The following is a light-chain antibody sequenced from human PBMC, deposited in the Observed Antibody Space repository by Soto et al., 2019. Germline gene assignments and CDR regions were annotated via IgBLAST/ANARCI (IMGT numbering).Light chain of an antibody. CDR3: QQYNNWPRT. Sequence: EIVMTQSPATLSVSPGARATLSCRVSQTVTSNLAWYQQKPGQAPRLLIYGASTRATGIPARFSGSGSGTEFTLTISSLQSEDFAVYYCQQYNNWPRTFGQGTKVEIK. CDR1: QTVTSN. J-gene: IGKJ1*01. V-gene: IGKV3-15*01. CDR2: GAS.